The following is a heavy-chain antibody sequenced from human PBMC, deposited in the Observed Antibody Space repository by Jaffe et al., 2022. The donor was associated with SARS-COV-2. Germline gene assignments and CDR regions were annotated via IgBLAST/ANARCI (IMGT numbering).Heavy chain of an antibody. CDR3: ARIPFITMVRGGSRPGRYYFDY. Sequence: QVQLQQWGAGLLKPSETLSLTCAVYGGSFSGYYWSWIRQPPGKGLEWIGEINHSGSTNYNPSLKSRVTISVDTSKNQFSLKLSSVTAADTAVYYCARIPFITMVRGGSRPGRYYFDYWGQGTLVTVSS. CDR1: GGSFSGYY. D-gene: IGHD3-10*01. CDR2: INHSGST. J-gene: IGHJ4*02. V-gene: IGHV4-34*01.